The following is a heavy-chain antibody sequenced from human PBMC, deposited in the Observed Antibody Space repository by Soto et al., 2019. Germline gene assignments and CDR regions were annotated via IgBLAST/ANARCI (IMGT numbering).Heavy chain of an antibody. J-gene: IGHJ2*01. CDR3: ARGNQRWLQLWYFDL. CDR1: GGTFSSYA. D-gene: IGHD5-12*01. Sequence: QVQLVQSGAEVKKPGSSVKVSCKASGGTFSSYAISWVRQAPGQGLEWMGGIIPILGTVNYAQKFQGRVTITADESTRTAYMELSSLRSEDTAVYYCARGNQRWLQLWYFDLWGRGTLVTVSS. CDR2: IIPILGTV. V-gene: IGHV1-69*11.